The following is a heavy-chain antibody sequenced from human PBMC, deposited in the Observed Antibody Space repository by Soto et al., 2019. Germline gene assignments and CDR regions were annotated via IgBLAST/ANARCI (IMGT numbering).Heavy chain of an antibody. CDR3: ARTIVVVTAIRYYYYGMDV. V-gene: IGHV1-69*13. J-gene: IGHJ6*02. CDR2: IIPIFGTA. CDR1: GGTFSSYA. Sequence: SVKVSCKASGGTFSSYAISWVRQAPGQGLEWMGGIIPIFGTANYAQKFQGRVTITADESTSTAYMELSSLRSEDTAVYYCARTIVVVTAIRYYYYGMDVWGQGTTVTV. D-gene: IGHD2-21*02.